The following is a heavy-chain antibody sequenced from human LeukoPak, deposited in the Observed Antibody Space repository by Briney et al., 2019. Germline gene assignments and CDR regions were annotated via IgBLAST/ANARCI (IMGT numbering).Heavy chain of an antibody. V-gene: IGHV4-34*01. CDR3: ARGPSTIFGVVIIRNWFDP. CDR1: GGSFSGYY. D-gene: IGHD3-3*01. J-gene: IGHJ5*02. Sequence: SETLSLTCAVYGGSFSGYYWSWIRQPPGKGLEWIGEINHSGSTNYNPSLKSRVTISVDTSKNQFSLKLSSVTAADTAVYYCARGPSTIFGVVIIRNWFDPWGQGTLVTVSS. CDR2: INHSGST.